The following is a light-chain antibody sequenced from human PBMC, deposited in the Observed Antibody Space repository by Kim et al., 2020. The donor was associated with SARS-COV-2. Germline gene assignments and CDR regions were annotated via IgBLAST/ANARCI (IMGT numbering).Light chain of an antibody. J-gene: IGLJ3*02. Sequence: RVTISCTGGSSNMGADYDGHWYQQLPGTVPKLLIYGNSNRPSGVPDRFAGSKSGTLASLAITGLQAEDEADYYCQSYDSSLSGSVFGGGTKLTVL. V-gene: IGLV1-40*01. CDR2: GNS. CDR1: SSNMGADYD. CDR3: QSYDSSLSGSV.